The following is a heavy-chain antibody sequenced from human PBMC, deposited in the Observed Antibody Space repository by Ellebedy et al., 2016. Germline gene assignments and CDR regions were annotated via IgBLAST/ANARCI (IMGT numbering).Heavy chain of an antibody. CDR1: GYTLTEFS. Sequence: ASVKVSCXVSGYTLTEFSMHWVRQAPGKGLEWMGGFDPEDGETIYAQKFQGRVTMTEGTSTDTAYMELSSLRSEDTAVYYCATSYSGSFDYFDYWGQGTLVTVSS. J-gene: IGHJ4*02. V-gene: IGHV1-24*01. CDR2: FDPEDGET. CDR3: ATSYSGSFDYFDY. D-gene: IGHD1-26*01.